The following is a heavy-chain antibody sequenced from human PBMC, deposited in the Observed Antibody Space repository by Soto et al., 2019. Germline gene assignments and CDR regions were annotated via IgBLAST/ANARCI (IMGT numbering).Heavy chain of an antibody. CDR3: ARPRVDYGDYQGYWGYYYYGMDV. J-gene: IGHJ6*02. Sequence: GESLKISCKGSGYRFTSYLIGWVRQMPGKGLEWMGIIYPGDSDTRYSPSFQGQVTISADKSISTAYLQWSSLKASDTAMYYCARPRVDYGDYQGYWGYYYYGMDVWGQGTTVTVSS. V-gene: IGHV5-51*01. D-gene: IGHD4-17*01. CDR1: GYRFTSYL. CDR2: IYPGDSDT.